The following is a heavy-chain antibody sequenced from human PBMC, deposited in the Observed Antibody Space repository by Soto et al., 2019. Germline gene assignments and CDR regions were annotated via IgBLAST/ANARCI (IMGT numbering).Heavy chain of an antibody. CDR3: ERDEKDRYEHKSHEYYCCGVDV. CDR2: INPSGGNS. D-gene: IGHD2-8*01. J-gene: IGHJ6*02. Sequence: ASVKVSCKASGYTFTSYYIHWVRQAPGQGLEWMGVINPSGGNSKSAQKFQGRVTMTTDKSTSTASLELSSLRSKDTAVFYCERDEKDRYEHKSHEYYCCGVDVWGQGTTVTVSS. V-gene: IGHV1-46*01. CDR1: GYTFTSYY.